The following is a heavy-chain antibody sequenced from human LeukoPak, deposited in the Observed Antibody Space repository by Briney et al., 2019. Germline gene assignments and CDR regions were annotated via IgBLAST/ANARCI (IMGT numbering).Heavy chain of an antibody. CDR1: GYTFTSYG. CDR2: IIPIFGTA. J-gene: IGHJ6*02. Sequence: SVKVSCKASGYTFTSYGISWVRQAPGQGLEWMGGIIPIFGTANYAQKFQGRVTITADESTSTAYMELSSLRSEDTAVYYCAMDNWNYERRHYYYGMDVWGQGTTVTVSS. V-gene: IGHV1-69*13. CDR3: AMDNWNYERRHYYYGMDV. D-gene: IGHD1-7*01.